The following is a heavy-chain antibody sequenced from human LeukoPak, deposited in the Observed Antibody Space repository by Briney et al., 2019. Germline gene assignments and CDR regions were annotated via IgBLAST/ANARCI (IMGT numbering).Heavy chain of an antibody. CDR1: GGSISSYS. Sequence: SETLSLTCTVSGGSISSYSWSWIRQPPGKGLEWIGFIYNSGSTNYNPSLKSRVTILVDTSKNQFSLKLNSVTAADTAVYYCARGVAVTYLGYWGQGTLVTVSS. V-gene: IGHV4-59*01. CDR3: ARGVAVTYLGY. CDR2: IYNSGST. D-gene: IGHD2-21*02. J-gene: IGHJ4*02.